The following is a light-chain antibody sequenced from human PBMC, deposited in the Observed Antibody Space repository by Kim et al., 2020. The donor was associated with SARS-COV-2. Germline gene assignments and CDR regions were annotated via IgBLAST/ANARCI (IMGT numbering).Light chain of an antibody. J-gene: IGLJ2*01. CDR1: SSDVGGYNY. Sequence: PAQSVTISCTGTSSDVGGYNYVSWYQQEPGKAPKFRIYEVSKRPSGVPDRFSGSKSGNTASLTVSGLQAEDEADYYCCSYAGSKVVFGGGTQLTVL. CDR2: EVS. CDR3: CSYAGSKVV. V-gene: IGLV2-8*01.